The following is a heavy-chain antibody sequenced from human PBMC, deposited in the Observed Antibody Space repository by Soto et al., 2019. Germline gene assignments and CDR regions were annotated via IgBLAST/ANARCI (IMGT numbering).Heavy chain of an antibody. CDR2: ISGSGGST. V-gene: IGHV3-23*01. CDR3: AKSSAVAGPVYYYGMDV. J-gene: IGHJ6*02. Sequence: GGSLRLSCAASGFTFSSYAMSWVRQAPGKGLEWVSAISGSGGSTYYPDSVKGRFTISRDNSKNTRYLQMNSLRAEDTAVYYCAKSSAVAGPVYYYGMDVWGQGTTVTVSS. CDR1: GFTFSSYA. D-gene: IGHD6-19*01.